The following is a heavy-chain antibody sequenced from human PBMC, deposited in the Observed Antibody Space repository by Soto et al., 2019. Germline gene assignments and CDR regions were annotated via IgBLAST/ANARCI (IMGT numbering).Heavy chain of an antibody. D-gene: IGHD2-2*01. CDR2: IYYSGST. Sequence: SETLSLTCTVSGGSISSYYWSWIRQPPGKGLEWIGYIYYSGSTNYNPSLKSRVTISVDTSKNQFSLKLSSVTAADTAVYYCARAVGVVVPHAIDYCGQGTLVTVSS. V-gene: IGHV4-59*08. CDR1: GGSISSYY. J-gene: IGHJ4*02. CDR3: ARAVGVVVPHAIDY.